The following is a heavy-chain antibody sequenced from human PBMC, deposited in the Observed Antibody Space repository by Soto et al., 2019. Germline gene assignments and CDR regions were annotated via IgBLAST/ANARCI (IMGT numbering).Heavy chain of an antibody. Sequence: GQSLKISCKGSGYSFISYWIVWVRQMPGKGLAWVGIIYPGDSDTRYSPSFQGQVTISADKSISTAYLQWSSLKASDTAMYYCARQRSIAEELRYYSGMDVWGQGTTVAVSS. CDR3: ARQRSIAEELRYYSGMDV. V-gene: IGHV5-51*01. D-gene: IGHD6-6*01. CDR1: GYSFISYW. CDR2: IYPGDSDT. J-gene: IGHJ6*02.